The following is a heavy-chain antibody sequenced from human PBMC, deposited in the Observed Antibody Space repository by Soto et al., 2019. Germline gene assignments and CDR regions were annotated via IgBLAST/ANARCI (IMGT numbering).Heavy chain of an antibody. D-gene: IGHD3-3*01. CDR2: IRSKAYGGTP. CDR1: GFTFGDYA. Sequence: PGGSLRLSCTVSGFTFGDYAVNWARQTPGKGLEWVGFIRSKAYGGTPEYAASVKGRFSISRDDSKTIAYLQMNSLKTEDTAVYYCGGSFLSGPDYWGQGTLVTVPS. V-gene: IGHV3-49*04. CDR3: GGSFLSGPDY. J-gene: IGHJ4*02.